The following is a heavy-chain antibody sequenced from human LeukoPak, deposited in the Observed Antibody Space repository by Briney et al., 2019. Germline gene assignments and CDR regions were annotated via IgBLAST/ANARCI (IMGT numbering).Heavy chain of an antibody. CDR3: ARDMPLDS. D-gene: IGHD2-2*01. CDR1: GFTFSSYA. Sequence: PGRSLRLSCAASGFTFSSYAMHWVRQAPGKGLEWVAVISYDGSNKYYADSVKGRFTISRDNSKNRLYLQMNSLRAEATAVYYCARDMPLDSWGQGTLVTVSA. CDR2: ISYDGSNK. V-gene: IGHV3-30*01. J-gene: IGHJ5*01.